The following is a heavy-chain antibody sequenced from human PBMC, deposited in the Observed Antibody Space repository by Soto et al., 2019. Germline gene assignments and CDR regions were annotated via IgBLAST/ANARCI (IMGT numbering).Heavy chain of an antibody. CDR2: IYYSGST. CDR1: GGSISSSSYY. CDR3: ARRSDYVLNYYYYYGMDV. Sequence: SETLSLTCTVSGGSISSSSYYWGWIRQPPGKGLEWIGSIYYSGSTYYNPSLKSRVTISVDTSKNQFSLKLSSVTAADTAVYYCARRSDYVLNYYYYYGMDVWGQGTTDT. D-gene: IGHD5-12*01. V-gene: IGHV4-39*01. J-gene: IGHJ6*02.